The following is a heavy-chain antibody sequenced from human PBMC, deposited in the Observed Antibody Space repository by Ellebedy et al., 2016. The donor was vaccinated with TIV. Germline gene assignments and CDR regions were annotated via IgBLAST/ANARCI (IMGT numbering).Heavy chain of an antibody. CDR3: AREWLEGSPRLWFGDKGAFDI. Sequence: GESLKISCAASGFTFSDYYMSWIRQAPGKGLEWVSYISSSSSYTNYADSVKGRFTISRDNAKNSLYLQMNSLRAEDTAVYYCAREWLEGSPRLWFGDKGAFDIWGQGTMVTVSS. D-gene: IGHD3-10*01. CDR2: ISSSSSYT. CDR1: GFTFSDYY. J-gene: IGHJ3*02. V-gene: IGHV3-11*05.